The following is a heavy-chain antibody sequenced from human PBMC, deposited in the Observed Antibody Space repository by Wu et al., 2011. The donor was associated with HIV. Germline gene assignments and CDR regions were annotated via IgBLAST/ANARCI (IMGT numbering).Heavy chain of an antibody. D-gene: IGHD3-10*01. Sequence: QVQLVQSGAEVKKPGASVKVSCKASGYTFTSYGISWVRQAPGQGLEWMGGIIPLFGTANYAQKFQGRVTITTDESTSTAYMDLSSLRSEDTAVYYCASDYVVRGVPPYYFDYWGQGTLVTVSS. V-gene: IGHV1-69*01. CDR2: IIPLFGTA. J-gene: IGHJ4*02. CDR3: ASDYVVRGVPPYYFDY. CDR1: GYTFTSYG.